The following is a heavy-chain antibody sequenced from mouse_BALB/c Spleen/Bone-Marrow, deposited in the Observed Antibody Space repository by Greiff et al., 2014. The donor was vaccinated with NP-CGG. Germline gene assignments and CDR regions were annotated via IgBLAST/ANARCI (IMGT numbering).Heavy chain of an antibody. Sequence: EVQVVESGAELVKPGASVKLSCTASGFNIKDTYMHWVKQRPEQGLEWIGRIDPANGNTKYDPKFQGKATITADTSSNTAYLQLSSLTSEDTAVDYCARWEYYAMDYWGQGTSVTVSS. D-gene: IGHD4-1*01. J-gene: IGHJ4*01. CDR2: IDPANGNT. CDR1: GFNIKDTY. CDR3: ARWEYYAMDY. V-gene: IGHV14-3*02.